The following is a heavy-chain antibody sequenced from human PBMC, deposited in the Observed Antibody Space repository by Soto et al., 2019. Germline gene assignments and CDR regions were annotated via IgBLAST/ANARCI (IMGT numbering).Heavy chain of an antibody. CDR3: ARLRSAAGRY. V-gene: IGHV3-48*03. D-gene: IGHD6-13*01. CDR2: IDSRGSTI. CDR1: GFIFSNYE. J-gene: IGHJ4*02. Sequence: EVQLVESGGGLVQPEGSLRLSCVASGFIFSNYEMNWVRQAPGKGLEWISYIDSRGSTIYYADSVKGRFTISRDNAKNSLYLQMNSLRVDDTAVYYCARLRSAAGRYWGQGTLVTVSS.